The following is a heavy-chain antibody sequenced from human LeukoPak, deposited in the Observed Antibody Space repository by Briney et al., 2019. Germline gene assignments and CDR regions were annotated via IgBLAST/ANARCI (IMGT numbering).Heavy chain of an antibody. J-gene: IGHJ5*02. Sequence: SVKVSCKASGGTFSSYAISWVRQAPGQGLEWMGGIIPIFGTANYAQKFQGRVTITTDESTSTAYMELSSLRSEDTAVYYCARDRVVVVPAATYNWFDPWGQGTLVTVSS. CDR2: IIPIFGTA. D-gene: IGHD2-2*01. CDR1: GGTFSSYA. CDR3: ARDRVVVVPAATYNWFDP. V-gene: IGHV1-69*05.